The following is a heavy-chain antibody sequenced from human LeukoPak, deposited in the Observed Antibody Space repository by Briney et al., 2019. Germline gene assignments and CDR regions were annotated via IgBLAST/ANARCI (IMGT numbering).Heavy chain of an antibody. CDR3: ARGDILTGPPDY. Sequence: PGRSLRLSCAASGFTFSSYAMHWVRQAPGKGLEWVAVISYDGSNKYYADSVKGRFTISRDNSKNTLYLQMNSLRAEDTAVYYCARGDILTGPPDYWGQGTLVTVSS. V-gene: IGHV3-30-3*01. CDR2: ISYDGSNK. CDR1: GFTFSSYA. J-gene: IGHJ4*02. D-gene: IGHD3-9*01.